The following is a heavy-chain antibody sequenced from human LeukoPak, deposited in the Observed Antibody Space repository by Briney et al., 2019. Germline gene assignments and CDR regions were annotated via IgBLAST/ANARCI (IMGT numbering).Heavy chain of an antibody. D-gene: IGHD3-22*01. CDR2: ISYDGSNK. V-gene: IGHV3-30*03. CDR3: ASSHHYYDRKRSIDYYYYGMDV. CDR1: GFTFSSYG. Sequence: GGSLRLSCAASGFTFSSYGMHWVRQAPGKGLEWVAVISYDGSNKYYADSVKGRFTISRDNSKNTLYLQMNSLRAEDTAVYYCASSHHYYDRKRSIDYYYYGMDVWGQRTTVTVSS. J-gene: IGHJ6*02.